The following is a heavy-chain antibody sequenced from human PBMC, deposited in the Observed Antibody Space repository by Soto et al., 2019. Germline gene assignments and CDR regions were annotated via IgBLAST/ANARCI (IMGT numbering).Heavy chain of an antibody. CDR2: ITWNSRVL. J-gene: IGHJ4*02. CDR3: AKGRYDFWSPYYFDS. Sequence: EVQLVESGGRLAQPGRSLRLSCVGTGLNFDDFAMHWVRQAPGKGLEWVSGITWNSRVLAYADSVKGRFTISRDNARNSLYLQMDSLRDEDTALYYCAKGRYDFWSPYYFDSWGQGTLVTVSS. CDR1: GLNFDDFA. V-gene: IGHV3-9*01. D-gene: IGHD3-3*01.